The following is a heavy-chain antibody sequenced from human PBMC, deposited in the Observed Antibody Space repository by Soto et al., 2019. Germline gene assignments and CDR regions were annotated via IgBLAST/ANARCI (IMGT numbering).Heavy chain of an antibody. D-gene: IGHD1-26*01. CDR2: FYYNGKT. CDR3: VRRHEYGSPDRFDD. J-gene: IGHJ4*02. V-gene: IGHV4-39*02. CDR1: WDSSRGSSSC. Sequence: SDTLTLTCTVSWDSSRGSSSCCVCISHSPWKGPEWIGTFYYNGKTHYNPSLESRVAISVDAPKNHFTVRLGSLTAADTGLYYCVRRHEYGSPDRFDDWGRGTLVTVSS.